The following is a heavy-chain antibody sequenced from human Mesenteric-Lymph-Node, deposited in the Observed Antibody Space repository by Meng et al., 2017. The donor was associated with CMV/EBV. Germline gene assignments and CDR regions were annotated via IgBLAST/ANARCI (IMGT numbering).Heavy chain of an antibody. V-gene: IGHV4-34*01. D-gene: IGHD4-23*01. CDR2: INHSGST. CDR1: GGSFSGYY. J-gene: IGHJ4*02. Sequence: QVALTQWGAGLLKPSATSSLTWAVYGGSFSGYYWSWIRQPPGKGLEWIGEINHSGSTNYNPSLKSRVTISVDTSKNQFSLKLSSVTAADTAVYYCARHQRWLKSEGGFNYWGQGTLVTVSS. CDR3: ARHQRWLKSEGGFNY.